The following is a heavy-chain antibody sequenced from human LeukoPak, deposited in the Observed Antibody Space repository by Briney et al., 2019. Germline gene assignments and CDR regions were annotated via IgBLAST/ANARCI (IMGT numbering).Heavy chain of an antibody. J-gene: IGHJ4*02. Sequence: GASVKVSCKASGYTFTSYAMNWVRQAPGQGLEWMGWINTNTGNATYAQGFTGRFVFSLDTSVSTAYLQISSLKAEDTAVYYCHFQYDSSGYYNDYWGQGTLVTVSS. V-gene: IGHV7-4-1*02. CDR3: HFQYDSSGYYNDY. CDR1: GYTFTSYA. CDR2: INTNTGNA. D-gene: IGHD3-22*01.